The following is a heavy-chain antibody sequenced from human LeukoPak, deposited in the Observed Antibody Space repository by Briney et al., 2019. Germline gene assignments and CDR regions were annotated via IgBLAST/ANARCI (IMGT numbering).Heavy chain of an antibody. CDR3: ARGFSENDY. CDR2: IDSSSSSI. J-gene: IGHJ4*02. D-gene: IGHD3-3*01. Sequence: PGGSLRLSCAASGFTFGPYSMNWVRQAPGKGLEWVSSIDSSSSSIYYANSVKGRFTTSRDNAKNSLYLQMNSLRAEDTAVYYCARGFSENDYWGQGTLVTVSS. V-gene: IGHV3-21*01. CDR1: GFTFGPYS.